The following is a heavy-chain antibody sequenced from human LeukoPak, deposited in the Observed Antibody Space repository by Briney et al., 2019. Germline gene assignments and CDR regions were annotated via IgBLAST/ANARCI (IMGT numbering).Heavy chain of an antibody. J-gene: IGHJ4*02. CDR1: GFTFSSYA. D-gene: IGHD2-2*01. CDR2: ISGSGGST. Sequence: GGSLRLSCAASGFTFSSYAMSWVRQAPGKGLEWVSAISGSGGSTYYADSVKGRFTISRDNSKNTLYLQMNSLRAEDTAVYYCARELRGCSSTSCSFDYWGQGTLVTVSS. CDR3: ARELRGCSSTSCSFDY. V-gene: IGHV3-23*01.